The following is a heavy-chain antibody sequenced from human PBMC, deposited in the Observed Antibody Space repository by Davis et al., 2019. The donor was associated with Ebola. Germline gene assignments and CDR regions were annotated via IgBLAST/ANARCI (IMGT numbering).Heavy chain of an antibody. CDR3: AKVKYYSTWRGGFDS. CDR2: IRGSGGST. V-gene: IGHV3-23*01. J-gene: IGHJ4*02. Sequence: GESLKISCAASGFSFNTYAMTWVRQAPGKGLEWVSAIRGSGGSTYYADSVKGRFTISRDYSKNTLYLQMNSLRAEDTALYYCAKVKYYSTWRGGFDSWGQGTLVTVSS. D-gene: IGHD6-13*01. CDR1: GFSFNTYA.